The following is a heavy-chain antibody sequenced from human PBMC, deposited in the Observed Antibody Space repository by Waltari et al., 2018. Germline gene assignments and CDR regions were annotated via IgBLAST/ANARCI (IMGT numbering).Heavy chain of an antibody. CDR1: GGSISSSSYY. CDR3: ARANKWELLGDAFDI. D-gene: IGHD1-26*01. J-gene: IGHJ3*02. Sequence: QLQLQESGPGLVKPSETLSLTCTVSGGSISSSSYYWGWIRQPPGKGLEWIGSIYYSGSTYYNPSLKSRVTISVDTSKNQCSLKLSSVTAADTAVYYCARANKWELLGDAFDIWGQGTMVTVSS. CDR2: IYYSGST. V-gene: IGHV4-39*07.